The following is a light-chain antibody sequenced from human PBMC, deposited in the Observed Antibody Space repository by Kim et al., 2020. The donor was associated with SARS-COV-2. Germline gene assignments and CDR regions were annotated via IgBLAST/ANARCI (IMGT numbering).Light chain of an antibody. CDR2: QDS. Sequence: SPGKTGSITCAGDKLGDKYACWYQQKPGQSPVLVIYQDSKRPSGIPERFSGSNSGNTATLTISGTQAMDEADYYCQAWDSSTAPYVFGTGTKVTVL. J-gene: IGLJ1*01. V-gene: IGLV3-1*01. CDR1: KLGDKY. CDR3: QAWDSSTAPYV.